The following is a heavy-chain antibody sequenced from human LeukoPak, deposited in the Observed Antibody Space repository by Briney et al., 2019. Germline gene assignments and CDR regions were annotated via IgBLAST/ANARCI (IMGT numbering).Heavy chain of an antibody. J-gene: IGHJ4*02. CDR1: GGSISSGGYY. CDR3: ARSPLVAAANDY. CDR2: IYYSGST. V-gene: IGHV4-31*03. Sequence: PSETLSLTCTVSGGSISSGGYYWSWIRQHPGTGLEWIGYIYYSGSTYYNPSLKSRVTISVDTSKNQFSLKLSSVTAADTAVYYCARSPLVAAANDYWGQGTLVTVSS. D-gene: IGHD6-13*01.